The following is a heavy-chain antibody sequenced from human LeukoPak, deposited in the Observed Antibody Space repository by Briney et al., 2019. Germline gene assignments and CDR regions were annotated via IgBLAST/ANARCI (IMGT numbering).Heavy chain of an antibody. V-gene: IGHV3-49*04. Sequence: GGSLRLSSTASGFTFGDYAMSWVRQAPGKGLEWVGFIRSKAYGGITEYAASVKGRFTISRDDSKSIAYLQMNSLKTEDTAVYYCTRTDGYYSPFFDYWGQGTLVTVSS. CDR2: IRSKAYGGIT. CDR3: TRTDGYYSPFFDY. CDR1: GFTFGDYA. D-gene: IGHD3-22*01. J-gene: IGHJ4*02.